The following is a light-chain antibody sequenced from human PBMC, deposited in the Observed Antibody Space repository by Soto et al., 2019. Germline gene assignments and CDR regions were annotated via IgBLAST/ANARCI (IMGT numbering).Light chain of an antibody. CDR2: WAS. V-gene: IGKV4-1*01. CDR3: QQYYSIPPT. J-gene: IGKJ2*01. Sequence: DIVMTQSPDSLAVSLGERATINCKSSQSVLYSSNNKNYLAWYQQKPGQPPKLLIYWASTRESGVPDRFSGSASGTDFTLSISSLQAEDVAVYYCQQYYSIPPTFGQGTKLEIK. CDR1: QSVLYSSNNKNY.